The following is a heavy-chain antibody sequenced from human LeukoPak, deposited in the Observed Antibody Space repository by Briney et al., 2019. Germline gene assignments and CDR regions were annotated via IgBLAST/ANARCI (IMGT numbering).Heavy chain of an antibody. Sequence: PSETLSLTCTVSGGSISSSSYYWGWIRQPPGTGLEWIGSIYYSGSTYYNPSLKSRVTISVDTSKNQFSLKLSSVTAADTAVYYCARHGDFWSGYYSPPHFDYWGQGTLVAVSS. J-gene: IGHJ4*02. V-gene: IGHV4-39*01. CDR1: GGSISSSSYY. CDR3: ARHGDFWSGYYSPPHFDY. CDR2: IYYSGST. D-gene: IGHD3-3*01.